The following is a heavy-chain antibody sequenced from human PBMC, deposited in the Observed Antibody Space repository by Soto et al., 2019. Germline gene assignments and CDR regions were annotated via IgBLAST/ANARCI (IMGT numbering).Heavy chain of an antibody. CDR3: ARGSPYYDSSGYSNWFDP. CDR1: GGSISSGGYY. D-gene: IGHD3-22*01. J-gene: IGHJ5*02. Sequence: ASETLSLTCTVSGGSISSGGYYWSWIRQHPGKGLEWIGYIYYSGSTYYNPSLKSRVTISVDTSKNQFSLKLSSVTAADTAVYYCARGSPYYDSSGYSNWFDPWGQGTLVTVSS. V-gene: IGHV4-31*03. CDR2: IYYSGST.